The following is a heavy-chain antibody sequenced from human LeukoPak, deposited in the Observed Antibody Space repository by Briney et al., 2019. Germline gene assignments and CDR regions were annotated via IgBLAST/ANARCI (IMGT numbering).Heavy chain of an antibody. V-gene: IGHV3-23*01. Sequence: GSLRLSCAASGFTFSSYAMSWVRQAPGKGLEWVSAISGSGGSTYYADSVKGRFTISRDNSKNTLYLQMNSLRAEDTAVYYCAKDFASIAAAVYYFDYWGQGTLVTVCS. CDR1: GFTFSSYA. J-gene: IGHJ4*02. D-gene: IGHD6-13*01. CDR2: ISGSGGST. CDR3: AKDFASIAAAVYYFDY.